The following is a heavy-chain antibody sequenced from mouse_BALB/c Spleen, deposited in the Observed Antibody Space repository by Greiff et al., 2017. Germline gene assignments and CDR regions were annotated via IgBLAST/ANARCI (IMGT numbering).Heavy chain of an antibody. CDR1: GFTFSDYY. CDR2: ISDGGSYT. D-gene: IGHD2-1*01. V-gene: IGHV5-4*02. CDR3: ARDRDGKGWFAY. J-gene: IGHJ3*01. Sequence: EVMLVESGGGLVKPGGSLKLSCAASGFTFSDYYMYWVRQTPEKRLEWVATISDGGSYTYYPDSVKGRFTISRDNAKNNLYLQISSLKSEDTAMYYCARDRDGKGWFAYWGQGTLVTVSA.